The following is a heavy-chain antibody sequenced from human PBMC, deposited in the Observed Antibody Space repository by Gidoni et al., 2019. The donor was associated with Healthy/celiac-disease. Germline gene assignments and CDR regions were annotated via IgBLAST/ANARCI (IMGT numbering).Heavy chain of an antibody. CDR1: GLALTYTGVG. Sequence: NLKDSGPTLLIPSQTLTLTCTFSGLALTYTGVGVGWIGPPPGKALEWLALIYWDDDKRYSPSLKGRLTITKDTSKNQVVLTMTNMNPVHTATYYCAHRRVDDGSYVSWFDPWGQGTLVTVSS. D-gene: IGHD4-17*01. CDR2: IYWDDDK. CDR3: AHRRVDDGSYVSWFDP. J-gene: IGHJ5*02. V-gene: IGHV2-5*02.